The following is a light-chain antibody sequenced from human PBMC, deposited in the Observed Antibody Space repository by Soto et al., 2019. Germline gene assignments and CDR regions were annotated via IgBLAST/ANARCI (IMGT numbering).Light chain of an antibody. J-gene: IGLJ3*02. CDR1: ALPNQY. CDR3: QSADTSGNYGV. V-gene: IGLV3-25*02. Sequence: SYELTQPPSVSVSPGQTARINCSGDALPNQYSYWYQQRPGQAPILVIYKDTARPSGIPERFSGSTSGTTVTLTISGVQAEDEGHYHCQSADTSGNYGVFGGGTKLTVL. CDR2: KDT.